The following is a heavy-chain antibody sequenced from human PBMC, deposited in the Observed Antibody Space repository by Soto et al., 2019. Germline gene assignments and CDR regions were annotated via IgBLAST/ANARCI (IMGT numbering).Heavy chain of an antibody. CDR1: GGSFSDYY. V-gene: IGHV4-34*01. D-gene: IGHD2-2*01. Sequence: NPSETLSLTCAVYGGSFSDYYWSWIRQPPGKGLEWIGEINHSGSTNYNPSLKSRVTISVDTSKNQFSLKLSSVTAADTAVYYCARGRSTPVVAAAPNWFDPWGQGTLVTVSS. CDR2: INHSGST. CDR3: ARGRSTPVVAAAPNWFDP. J-gene: IGHJ5*02.